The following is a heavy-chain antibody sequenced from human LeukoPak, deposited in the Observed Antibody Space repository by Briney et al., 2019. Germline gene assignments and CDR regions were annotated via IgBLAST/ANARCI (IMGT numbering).Heavy chain of an antibody. Sequence: ASVKVSCKVSGYTITELSMHWVRQAPGKGLEWMGGFDPEDGETIYAQKFQGRVTMTEDTSTDTAYMELSSLRSEDTAVYYCATRSRYYDFWSGILYYFDYWGQGTLVTVSS. CDR1: GYTITELS. V-gene: IGHV1-24*01. J-gene: IGHJ4*02. CDR3: ATRSRYYDFWSGILYYFDY. D-gene: IGHD3-3*01. CDR2: FDPEDGET.